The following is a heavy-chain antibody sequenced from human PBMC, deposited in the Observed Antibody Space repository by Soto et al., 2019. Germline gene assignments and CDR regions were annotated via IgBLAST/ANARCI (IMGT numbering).Heavy chain of an antibody. Sequence: QVQLVQSGAEVKKPGTSVKVSCKASGYTFTSYAMHWVRQAPGQRLEWMGWINARNGNTIYSQEFQARVTITRDTSAHTAYRELSTLRPEATDEYYFEWNLMDYAILPGYYMAYHVDYCGQGTLVTVST. CDR3: EWNLMDYAILPGYYMAYHVDY. D-gene: IGHD3-9*01. CDR1: GYTFTSYA. J-gene: IGHJ4*02. V-gene: IGHV1-3*01. CDR2: INARNGNT.